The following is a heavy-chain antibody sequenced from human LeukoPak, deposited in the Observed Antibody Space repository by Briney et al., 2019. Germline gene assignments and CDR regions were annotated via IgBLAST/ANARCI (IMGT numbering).Heavy chain of an antibody. CDR3: ARHGGGGESYPRVFDY. CDR1: GGSISPYY. Sequence: SETLSLTCTVSGGSISPYYWSWIRQPPGKELESIGYIYYSGSTNYNPSLNTRATISVDTPKNQFFLKLSSVTAADTAVYYCARHGGGGESYPRVFDYWGRGNLVPVSS. V-gene: IGHV4-59*08. D-gene: IGHD1-26*01. J-gene: IGHJ4*02. CDR2: IYYSGST.